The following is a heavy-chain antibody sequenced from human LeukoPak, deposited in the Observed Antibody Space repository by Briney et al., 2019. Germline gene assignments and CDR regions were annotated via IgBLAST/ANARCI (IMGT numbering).Heavy chain of an antibody. CDR3: ARAPQLERPDFDY. Sequence: ASVTVSCKASGYTFTGYYMHWVRQAPGQGLEWMGWINPNSGGTSYAQKFQGRVTMTRDTSISTAYMELSRLRSDDTAVYYCARAPQLERPDFDYWGQGTLVTVSS. J-gene: IGHJ4*02. D-gene: IGHD1-1*01. V-gene: IGHV1-2*02. CDR1: GYTFTGYY. CDR2: INPNSGGT.